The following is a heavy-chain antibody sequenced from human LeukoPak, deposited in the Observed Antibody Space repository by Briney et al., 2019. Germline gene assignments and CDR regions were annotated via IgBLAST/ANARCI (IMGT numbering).Heavy chain of an antibody. Sequence: GGSLRLSCAAPGFTLSSYTMYSVRQAPGRGVGWVARFIGVGVSMTYADSVKGRFTVSRDIAKKTLYLQMHSHRAEDTGVYYCERAQVGTPTHCWGQGTLVTVSS. J-gene: IGHJ4*02. D-gene: IGHD1-26*01. CDR3: ERAQVGTPTHC. CDR2: FIGVGVSM. CDR1: GFTLSSYT. V-gene: IGHV3-74*03.